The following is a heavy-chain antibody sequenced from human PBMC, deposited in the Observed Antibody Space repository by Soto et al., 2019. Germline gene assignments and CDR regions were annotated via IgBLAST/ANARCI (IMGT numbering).Heavy chain of an antibody. J-gene: IGHJ6*02. D-gene: IGHD3-10*01. CDR2: ISGSGGST. V-gene: IGHV3-23*01. Sequence: GGSLRLSCAASGVTFSSYAMSWVRQAPGKGLEWVSAISGSGGSTYYADSVKGRFTISRDNSKNTLYLQMNSLRAEDTAVYYCAKRLGDPVWFGEFTYYYYGMDVWGQGTTVTVSS. CDR3: AKRLGDPVWFGEFTYYYYGMDV. CDR1: GVTFSSYA.